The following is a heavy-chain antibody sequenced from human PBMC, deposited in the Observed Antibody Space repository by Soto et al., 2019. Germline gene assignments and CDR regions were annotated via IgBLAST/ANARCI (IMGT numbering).Heavy chain of an antibody. D-gene: IGHD1-26*01. J-gene: IGHJ3*02. CDR2: ISGSGVTT. Sequence: GGSLRLSCAASEFTISNYDMSCVRQAPGKGLEWVSTISGSGVTTYYADSVKGRFTISRDNPKKTLYLHMNTLTAEDTAVYYCAKTRVGVTRGHDAFNIWGQGTLVTVTS. CDR1: EFTISNYD. CDR3: AKTRVGVTRGHDAFNI. V-gene: IGHV3-23*01.